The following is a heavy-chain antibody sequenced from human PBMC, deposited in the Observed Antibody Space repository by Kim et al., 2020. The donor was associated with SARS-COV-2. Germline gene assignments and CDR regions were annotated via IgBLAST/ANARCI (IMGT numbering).Heavy chain of an antibody. J-gene: IGHJ4*02. D-gene: IGHD5-18*01. CDR2: IYYSGNT. Sequence: SETLSLTCTVSGGSISSYYWSWIRQPPGKGLEWIGYIYYSGNTNYNPSLKSRVTISVDTSKNQFSLKLSSVTAADTAVYYCAGVDGRAAMLDYWGQGTLVTVSS. V-gene: IGHV4-59*01. CDR3: AGVDGRAAMLDY. CDR1: GGSISSYY.